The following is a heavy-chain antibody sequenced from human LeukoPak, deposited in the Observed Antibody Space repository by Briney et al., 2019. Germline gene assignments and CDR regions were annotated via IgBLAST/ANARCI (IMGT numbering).Heavy chain of an antibody. CDR3: AKDYPGALLYFDC. Sequence: PGGSLRLSCAASGFTFNTYGMSWVRQAPGKGLEWVSALSGSGGTTYYADSVRGRFTISRDNSKNTLYLQVNSLRAEDTAVYYCAKDYPGALLYFDCWGQGTLVTVSS. CDR1: GFTFNTYG. J-gene: IGHJ4*02. V-gene: IGHV3-23*01. CDR2: LSGSGGTT. D-gene: IGHD3-10*01.